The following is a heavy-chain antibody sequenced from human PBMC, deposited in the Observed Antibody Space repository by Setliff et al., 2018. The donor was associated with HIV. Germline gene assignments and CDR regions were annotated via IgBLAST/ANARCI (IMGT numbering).Heavy chain of an antibody. CDR1: GFSLSASGMC. CDR3: ARMISYSPYFDY. Sequence: SGPTLVNPTQTLTLTCTFSGFSLSASGMCVSWIRQPPGKALEWLARIDWDDDKFHTTSLKTRLTISKDTSKNQVVLKMTNMDPVDTATYYCARMISYSPYFDYWGQGTPVTVSS. CDR2: IDWDDDK. V-gene: IGHV2-70*17. D-gene: IGHD1-26*01. J-gene: IGHJ4*02.